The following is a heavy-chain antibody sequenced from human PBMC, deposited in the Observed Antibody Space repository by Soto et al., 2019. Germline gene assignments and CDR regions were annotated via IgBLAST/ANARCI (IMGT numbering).Heavy chain of an antibody. J-gene: IGHJ6*02. V-gene: IGHV3-7*03. CDR1: GFTVSSDW. CDR2: IKEDGSEK. CDR3: ARGRSDGMDV. Sequence: GSLRLSCAASGFTVSSDWMTWVRQAPGKGLEWVANIKEDGSEKYYVDSVKGRFTISRDDAKNSLYLQMNSLRVEDTAVFYCARGRSDGMDVWGQGTTVTVSS. D-gene: IGHD3-10*01.